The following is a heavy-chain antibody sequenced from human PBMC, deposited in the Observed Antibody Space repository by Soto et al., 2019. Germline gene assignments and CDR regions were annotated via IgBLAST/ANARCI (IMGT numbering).Heavy chain of an antibody. D-gene: IGHD3-22*01. CDR1: GGSLSNYG. CDR3: ARGDATKIVVNTYYGMEV. Sequence: QVQLVQSGAEVKKPGSSVKVSCKASGGSLSNYGISWVRQAPGQGLEWMGGIIPVFGTANYAQKFQGRVKINEDESTSIVYMDVTSLRSEDTAVYYCARGDATKIVVNTYYGMEVWGQGTKVTVSS. V-gene: IGHV1-69*12. J-gene: IGHJ6*02. CDR2: IIPVFGTA.